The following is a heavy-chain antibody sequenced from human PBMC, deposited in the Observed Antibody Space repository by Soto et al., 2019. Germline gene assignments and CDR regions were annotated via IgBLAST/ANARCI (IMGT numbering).Heavy chain of an antibody. Sequence: EVQLLESGGGLVQPGGSLRLSCAASGFTFDSYGMSWVRQAPGKGLEWVSGISYSGGNVYHADSVKGRFTISRDNSKNTLFLQMNNLRAEDTAVYYCATFVFCTTTTCYGREGAYWGQGTLVTVSS. D-gene: IGHD2-2*01. CDR2: ISYSGGNV. J-gene: IGHJ4*02. CDR3: ATFVFCTTTTCYGREGAY. CDR1: GFTFDSYG. V-gene: IGHV3-23*01.